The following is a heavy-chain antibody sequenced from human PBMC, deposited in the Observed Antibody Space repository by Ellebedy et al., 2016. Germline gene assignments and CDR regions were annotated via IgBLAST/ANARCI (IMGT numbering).Heavy chain of an antibody. Sequence: GSLRLSXAVYGGSFSGYYWSWIRQPPGKGLEWIGEINHSGSTNYNPSLKSRVTISVDTSKNQFSLKLSSVTAADTAVYYCANLPASPGHMDVWGKGTTVTVSS. J-gene: IGHJ6*03. V-gene: IGHV4-34*01. CDR1: GGSFSGYY. CDR3: ANLPASPGHMDV. D-gene: IGHD2-2*01. CDR2: INHSGST.